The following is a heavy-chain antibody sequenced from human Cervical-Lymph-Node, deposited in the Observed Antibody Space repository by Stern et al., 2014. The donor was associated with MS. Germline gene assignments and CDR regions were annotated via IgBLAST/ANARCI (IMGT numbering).Heavy chain of an antibody. V-gene: IGHV7-4-1*02. D-gene: IGHD2-2*02. J-gene: IGHJ4*02. CDR3: AIHSYTRFFDY. CDR2: INTNTGNP. CDR1: GYTFTSYA. Sequence: VHLVESGSELKKPGASVKVSCKASGYTFTSYAMNWVRQAPGQGLEWMGWINTNTGNPTYAQCFTGRFVFSLDTSVSTAYLQITTLKAEDTAVYYCAIHSYTRFFDYWGQGTLVTVSS.